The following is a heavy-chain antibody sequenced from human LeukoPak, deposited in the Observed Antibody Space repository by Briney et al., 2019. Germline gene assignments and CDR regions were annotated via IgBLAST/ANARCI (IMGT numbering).Heavy chain of an antibody. V-gene: IGHV3-23*01. CDR3: AKSHSVGYRGYFDY. D-gene: IGHD5-12*01. CDR2: ISDSGDST. CDR1: GFTFTTYA. Sequence: GGSLRLSCAASGFTFTTYAMSWVRQAPGQGLEWISTISDSGDSTYYADSVKGRFTISRDNSKNTLYVQMNSLRAEDMAVYYCAKSHSVGYRGYFDYWGQGTLVTVSS. J-gene: IGHJ4*02.